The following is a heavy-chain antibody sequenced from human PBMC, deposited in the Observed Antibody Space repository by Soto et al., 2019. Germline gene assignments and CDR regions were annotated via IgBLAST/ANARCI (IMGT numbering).Heavy chain of an antibody. CDR3: AKDNRVGYSYGYFDY. V-gene: IGHV3-23*01. Sequence: GGSLRLSCAASGFTFSSYAMSWVRQAPGKGLEWVSAISGSGGSTYYADSVKGRFTISRDNSKNTLYLQMNSLRAEDTAVYYCAKDNRVGYSYGYFDYWGQGTLVTVSS. J-gene: IGHJ4*02. D-gene: IGHD5-18*01. CDR1: GFTFSSYA. CDR2: ISGSGGST.